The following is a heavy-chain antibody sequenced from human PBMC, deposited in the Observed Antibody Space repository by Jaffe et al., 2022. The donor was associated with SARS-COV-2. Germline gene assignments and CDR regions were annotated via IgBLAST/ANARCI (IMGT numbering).Heavy chain of an antibody. CDR1: GYTFTSYG. CDR3: ARVLDYYDSSGYFYYYYGMDV. Sequence: QVQLVQSGAEVKKPGASVKVSCKASGYTFTSYGISWVRQAPGQGLEWMGWISAYNGNTNYAQKLQGRVTMTTDTSTSTAYMELRSLRSDDTAVYYCARVLDYYDSSGYFYYYYGMDVWGQGTTVTVSS. D-gene: IGHD3-22*01. CDR2: ISAYNGNT. V-gene: IGHV1-18*01. J-gene: IGHJ6*02.